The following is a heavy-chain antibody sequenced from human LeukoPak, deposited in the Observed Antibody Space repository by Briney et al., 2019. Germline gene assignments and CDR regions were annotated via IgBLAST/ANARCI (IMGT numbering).Heavy chain of an antibody. CDR2: ISGIGGSA. CDR1: GLTFSSYA. J-gene: IGHJ4*02. D-gene: IGHD3-16*01. Sequence: GGSLRLSCAASGLTFSSYAMTWVRQAPGKGLECVSTISGIGGSAFYADFVKGRFTISRDNSKNTLYLQMNSLRAEDTAVYYCAKSSKAVMYYFDYWGQGTLVTVPS. CDR3: AKSSKAVMYYFDY. V-gene: IGHV3-23*01.